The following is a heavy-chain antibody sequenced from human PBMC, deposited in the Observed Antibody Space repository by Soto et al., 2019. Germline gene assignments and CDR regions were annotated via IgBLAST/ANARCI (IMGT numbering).Heavy chain of an antibody. Sequence: SVTLSLTGTGSGCSSSRFYWWWVRRAPGKGLEWIGYIYNSGGTNYNPSLKSRVTISVDTSKNQFSLKLSSVTAADTAVYYCARHGRDYSTSRLDYWGQGTLVTVSS. J-gene: IGHJ4*02. V-gene: IGHV4-59*08. D-gene: IGHD6-13*01. CDR1: GCSSSRFY. CDR3: ARHGRDYSTSRLDY. CDR2: IYNSGGT.